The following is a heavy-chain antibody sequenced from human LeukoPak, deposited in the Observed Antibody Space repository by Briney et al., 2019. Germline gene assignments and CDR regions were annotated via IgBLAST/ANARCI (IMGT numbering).Heavy chain of an antibody. V-gene: IGHV3-23*01. J-gene: IGHJ4*02. CDR2: ITGSGDAT. Sequence: GGALRLSCTASGFTFSSYPMYWVHQAQGKGLEWVSAITGSGDATYYAESMKGRFTLSRDNSKNTLYLQMNSLRAEDTAVYYCASSRVYGYHDYWGQGTLVTVSS. CDR3: ASSRVYGYHDY. D-gene: IGHD5-18*01. CDR1: GFTFSSYP.